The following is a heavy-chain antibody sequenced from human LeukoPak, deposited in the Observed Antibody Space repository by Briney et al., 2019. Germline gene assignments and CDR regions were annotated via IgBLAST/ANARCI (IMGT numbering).Heavy chain of an antibody. CDR2: ISSSGSTI. D-gene: IGHD4-17*01. V-gene: IGHV3-48*03. CDR1: GFTFSSYE. J-gene: IGHJ4*02. Sequence: PGGSLRLSCAASGFTFSSYEMNWVRQAPGKGLEWVSYISSSGSTIYYADSVKGRFTISRDNAKNSLYLQMNSLRAEDTAVYYCASRRDYGDYDFGYWGQGTLVTVSS. CDR3: ASRRDYGDYDFGY.